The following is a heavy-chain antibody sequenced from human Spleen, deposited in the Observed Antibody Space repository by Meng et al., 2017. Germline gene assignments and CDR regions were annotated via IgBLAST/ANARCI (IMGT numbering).Heavy chain of an antibody. CDR2: INPNSGGT. CDR3: ARDRSDFYDSSGYYYGYFDL. V-gene: IGHV1-2*02. CDR1: GYIFTGYY. J-gene: IGHJ2*01. D-gene: IGHD3-22*01. Sequence: ASVKVSCKTSGYIFTGYYIHWVRQAPGQGLEWMGCINPNSGGTACAQKFQGRVTMTRDTSISTAYMELSSLRSDDTAVYYCARDRSDFYDSSGYYYGYFDLWGRGTLVTVSS.